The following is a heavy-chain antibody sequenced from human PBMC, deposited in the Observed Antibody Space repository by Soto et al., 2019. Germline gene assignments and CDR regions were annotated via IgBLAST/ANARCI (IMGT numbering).Heavy chain of an antibody. J-gene: IGHJ3*02. CDR1: GFTFSSYS. D-gene: IGHD7-27*01. V-gene: IGHV3-48*04. Sequence: GGSLRLSCAASGFTFSSYSMNWVRQAPGKGLEWVSYISSSSSTIYYADSVKGRFTISRDNAKNSLYLQMNSLRAEDTAVYYCARDPANWGSGDAFDIWGQGTMVTVSS. CDR2: ISSSSSTI. CDR3: ARDPANWGSGDAFDI.